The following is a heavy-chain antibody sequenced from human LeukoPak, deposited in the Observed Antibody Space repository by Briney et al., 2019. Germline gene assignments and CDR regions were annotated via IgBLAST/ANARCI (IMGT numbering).Heavy chain of an antibody. CDR1: GFTFSSYG. CDR2: ISYDGSNK. CDR3: AREGGIVGAFDP. Sequence: GGSLRLSCAASGFTFSSYGMHWVRQAPGKGLEWVAVISYDGSNKYYADSVKGRFTISRDNAKNTLYLQMNSLRAEDTAVYYCAREGGIVGAFDPWGQGTLVTVSS. D-gene: IGHD1-26*01. V-gene: IGHV3-30*03. J-gene: IGHJ5*02.